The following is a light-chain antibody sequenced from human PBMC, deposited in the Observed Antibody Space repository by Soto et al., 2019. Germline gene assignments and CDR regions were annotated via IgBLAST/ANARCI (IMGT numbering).Light chain of an antibody. Sequence: EIVLTQSPGTLSLSPGERATLSCRASQSVSSSYLAWYQQEPGQAPRLLIYGASSRATGIPDRFSGSGSGTDFTLTISRLEPEDFAVYYCQQYGSSPWITFGQGKRLEIK. V-gene: IGKV3-20*01. J-gene: IGKJ5*01. CDR3: QQYGSSPWIT. CDR1: QSVSSSY. CDR2: GAS.